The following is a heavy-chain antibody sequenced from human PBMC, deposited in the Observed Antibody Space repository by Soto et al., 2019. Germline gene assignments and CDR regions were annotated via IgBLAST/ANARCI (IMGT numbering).Heavy chain of an antibody. V-gene: IGHV4-4*02. J-gene: IGHJ4*02. Sequence: SETLSLTCAVSGGSISSSNWWSWVRQPPGKGLEWIGEIYHSGSTNYNPSLKSRVTISVDKSNNQFSLKVSSVTAADTAVYYCARHSNRNYGLYYFDFWGLGALVTVSS. CDR1: GGSISSSNW. CDR2: IYHSGST. CDR3: ARHSNRNYGLYYFDF. D-gene: IGHD4-4*01.